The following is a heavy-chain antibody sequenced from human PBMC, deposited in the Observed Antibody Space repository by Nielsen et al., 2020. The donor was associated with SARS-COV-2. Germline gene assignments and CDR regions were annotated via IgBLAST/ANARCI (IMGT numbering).Heavy chain of an antibody. CDR1: GFTVSGNY. V-gene: IGHV3-66*01. CDR3: ATLQYQLPYYFDY. CDR2: IYSGGST. J-gene: IGHJ4*02. Sequence: GESLKISCAASGFTVSGNYMSWVRQAPGKGLEWVSVIYSGGSTYYADSVKGRFTISRDNSKNTLYLQMNSLRAEDTAVYYCATLQYQLPYYFDYWGQGTLVTVSS. D-gene: IGHD2-2*01.